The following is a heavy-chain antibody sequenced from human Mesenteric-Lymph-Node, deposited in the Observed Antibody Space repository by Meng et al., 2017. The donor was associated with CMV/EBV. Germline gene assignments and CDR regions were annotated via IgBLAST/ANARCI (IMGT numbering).Heavy chain of an antibody. CDR3: ARGAPTSPSGSYYDHYYGLDV. Sequence: GGSLRLSCAASGFTFSDYYMSWIRQAPGKGLEWVSYISSSGSTIYYADSVKGRFTISRDNAKNSLYLQMNSLRAEDTAVYYCARGAPTSPSGSYYDHYYGLDVWGQGTTVTVSS. V-gene: IGHV3-11*04. D-gene: IGHD1-26*01. CDR2: ISSSGSTI. J-gene: IGHJ6*02. CDR1: GFTFSDYY.